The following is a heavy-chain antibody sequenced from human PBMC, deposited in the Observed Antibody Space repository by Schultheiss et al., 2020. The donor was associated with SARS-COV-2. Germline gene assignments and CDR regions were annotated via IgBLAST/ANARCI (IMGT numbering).Heavy chain of an antibody. Sequence: GGSLRLSCAASGFIVSNNYMTWVRQAPGKGLEWVAVIWYDGSNKYYADSVKGRFTISRDNSKNTLYLQMNGLRAEDTAVYYCAKDLGAYYYYYGMDVWGQGTAVTVSS. V-gene: IGHV3-33*06. CDR2: IWYDGSNK. CDR1: GFIVSNNY. D-gene: IGHD3-16*01. J-gene: IGHJ6*02. CDR3: AKDLGAYYYYYGMDV.